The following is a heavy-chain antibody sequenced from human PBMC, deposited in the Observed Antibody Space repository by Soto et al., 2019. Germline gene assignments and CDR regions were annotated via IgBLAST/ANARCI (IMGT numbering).Heavy chain of an antibody. CDR1: GGSISSGGYY. CDR3: ARGEVYDSSGYYSFDY. J-gene: IGHJ4*02. D-gene: IGHD3-22*01. V-gene: IGHV4-31*03. Sequence: SETLSLTCTVSGGSISSGGYYWSWIRQHPGKGLEWIGYIYYSGSTYYNPSLKSRVTISVDTSKNQFSLKLSSVTAADTAVYYCARGEVYDSSGYYSFDYWGQGTLVTVSS. CDR2: IYYSGST.